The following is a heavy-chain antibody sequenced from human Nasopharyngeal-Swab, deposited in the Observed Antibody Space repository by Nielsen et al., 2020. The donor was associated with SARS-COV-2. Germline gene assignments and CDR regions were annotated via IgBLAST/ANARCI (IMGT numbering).Heavy chain of an antibody. CDR3: ARHYTWKSGPADTAMEVGPLDY. Sequence: GESLKISCKGSGYSFTSYWIGWVRQMPGKALEWMGIIYPGDSDTRYSPSFQGQVTISADKSISPAYLQWSSLKASDTTMYYCARHYTWKSGPADTAMEVGPLDYWGQGTLVTVSS. V-gene: IGHV5-51*01. CDR2: IYPGDSDT. CDR1: GYSFTSYW. D-gene: IGHD5-18*01. J-gene: IGHJ4*02.